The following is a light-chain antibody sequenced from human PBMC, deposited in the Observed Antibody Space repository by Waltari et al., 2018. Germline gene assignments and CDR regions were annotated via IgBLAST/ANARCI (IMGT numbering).Light chain of an antibody. CDR1: SSNIGSHT. CDR3: AAWDDNLSSPV. CDR2: SNT. J-gene: IGLJ2*01. Sequence: QSVLTQPPSASGTPGQRVIIFCSGSSSNIGSHTVNWYQQLPGTAPKLLMYSNTQRSSGVPDRFSGSKSGTSASLAIRGLQSEDEADYYCAAWDDNLSSPVFGGGTKLTVL. V-gene: IGLV1-44*01.